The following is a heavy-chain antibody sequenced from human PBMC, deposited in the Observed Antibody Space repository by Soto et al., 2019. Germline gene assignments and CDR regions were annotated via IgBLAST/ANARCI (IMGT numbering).Heavy chain of an antibody. V-gene: IGHV3-23*01. J-gene: IGHJ6*01. CDR1: GFTFSTFA. D-gene: IGHD2-15*01. CDR3: ANKATVCIGGSCHASHHYYPRDV. CDR2: ISGSGDAT. Sequence: EVQLLESGGALVQAGESLRLSCAASGFTFSTFAMTWVRQAPGKGLEWVSAISGSGDATYYADSVKGRFTISRDNSKNTLYLQVSPLRVEETAVYYCANKATVCIGGSCHASHHYYPRDVWGQGTTVSVSS.